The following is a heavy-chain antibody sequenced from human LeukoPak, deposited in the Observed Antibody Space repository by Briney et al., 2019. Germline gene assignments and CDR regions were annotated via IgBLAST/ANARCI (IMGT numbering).Heavy chain of an antibody. CDR3: AKAPSSWYGESYFDY. V-gene: IGHV3-11*01. CDR1: GFTFSDYY. D-gene: IGHD6-13*01. Sequence: GGSLRLSCAASGFTFSDYYMSWIRQAPGKGLEWVSYISSSGSTIYYADSVKGRFTISRDNAKNSLYLQMNSLRAEDTALYYCAKAPSSWYGESYFDYWGQGTLVTVSS. CDR2: ISSSGSTI. J-gene: IGHJ4*02.